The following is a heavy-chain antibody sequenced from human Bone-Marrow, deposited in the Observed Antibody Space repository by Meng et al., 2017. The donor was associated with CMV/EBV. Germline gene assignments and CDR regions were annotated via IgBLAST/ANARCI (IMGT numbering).Heavy chain of an antibody. J-gene: IGHJ3*02. CDR2: IWYDGSNK. Sequence: GESLKISCAASGFTFSSYGMHWVRQAPGKGLEWVAVIWYDGSNKYYADSVKGRFTISRGNSKNTLYLQMNSLRAEDTAVYYCAKGSYCSSTSCYRGAFDIWGQGTMVTVSS. CDR3: AKGSYCSSTSCYRGAFDI. CDR1: GFTFSSYG. D-gene: IGHD2-2*02. V-gene: IGHV3-30*02.